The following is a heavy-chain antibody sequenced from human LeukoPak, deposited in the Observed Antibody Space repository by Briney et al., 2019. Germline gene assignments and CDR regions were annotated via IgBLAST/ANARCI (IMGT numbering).Heavy chain of an antibody. V-gene: IGHV4-59*01. CDR1: GGSITSYY. J-gene: IGHJ4*02. D-gene: IGHD1-14*01. CDR2: VSDGGRT. Sequence: SETLSLTCSVSGGSITSYYWSWIRQPPGKGLEWIGHVSDGGRTNYSPSLRSRVSISVDTSKNQFSLKLNSVTAADTAVYFCARASTTFDDWGQGTLVTVSS. CDR3: ARASTTFDD.